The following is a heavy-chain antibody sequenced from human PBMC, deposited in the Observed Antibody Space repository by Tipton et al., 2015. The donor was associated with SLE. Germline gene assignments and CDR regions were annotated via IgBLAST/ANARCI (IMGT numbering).Heavy chain of an antibody. J-gene: IGHJ4*02. CDR3: ASFDHGDYWY. CDR1: GYSISSGYY. CDR2: IYHSGST. D-gene: IGHD4-17*01. V-gene: IGHV4-38-2*01. Sequence: TLSLTCAVSGYSISSGYYWGWIRQPPGKGLEWIGSIYHSGSTYYNPSPKSRVTISVDTSKNQFSLKLSSVTAADTAVYYCASFDHGDYWYWGQGTLVTVSS.